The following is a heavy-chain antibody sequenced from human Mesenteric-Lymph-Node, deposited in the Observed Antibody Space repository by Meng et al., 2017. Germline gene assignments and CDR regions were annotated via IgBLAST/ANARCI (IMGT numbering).Heavy chain of an antibody. V-gene: IGHV1-46*01. CDR2: INPSGGST. CDR3: ARGDSRGSLDN. J-gene: IGHJ4*02. Sequence: ASVKVSCKASGYTFTSYYMHWVRQAPGQGLEWMGIINPSGGSTSYAQKFQGRVTMTRDASTSTVYMELSSLRSEDTGVYFCARGDSRGSLDNWGQGALVTVSS. CDR1: GYTFTSYY. D-gene: IGHD3-10*01.